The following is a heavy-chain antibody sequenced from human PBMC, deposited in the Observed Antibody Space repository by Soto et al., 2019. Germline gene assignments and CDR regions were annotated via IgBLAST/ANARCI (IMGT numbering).Heavy chain of an antibody. D-gene: IGHD3-10*01. CDR3: AKCGGSYGSGSHIDT. J-gene: IGHJ4*02. V-gene: IGHV3-23*01. CDR2: ISGSGTST. Sequence: GSLRLSCAASGFTFSNYAMSWVRQSPGKGLEWVSGISGSGTSTYYAGYVKGRFTISRDASKNILHLQMNGLRAEDTAIYYCAKCGGSYGSGSHIDTWGQGTQVTVSS. CDR1: GFTFSNYA.